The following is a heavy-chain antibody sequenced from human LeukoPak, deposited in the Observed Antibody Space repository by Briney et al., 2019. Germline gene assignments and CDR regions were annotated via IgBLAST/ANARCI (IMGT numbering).Heavy chain of an antibody. J-gene: IGHJ4*02. CDR3: ARVRPITTIFGVVTGPVEYFDY. Sequence: ASVKVSCKASGYTFTSYGISWVRQAPGQGLEWMGWISAYNGNTNYAQKLQGRVTMTTDTSTSTAYMELRSLGSDDTAVYYCARVRPITTIFGVVTGPVEYFDYWGQGTLVTVSS. CDR2: ISAYNGNT. D-gene: IGHD3-3*01. CDR1: GYTFTSYG. V-gene: IGHV1-18*01.